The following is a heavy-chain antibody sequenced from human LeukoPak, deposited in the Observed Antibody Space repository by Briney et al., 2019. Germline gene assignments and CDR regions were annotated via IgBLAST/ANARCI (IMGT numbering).Heavy chain of an antibody. J-gene: IGHJ6*02. CDR2: IYNGGSA. V-gene: IGHV3-53*01. Sequence: GGSLRLSCAASGFMVSGNDMSWVRQAPGKGLEWVSVIYNGGSAYYADSVKGRFTVSRDNSKNTLYLQMNSLRAEDTAVYYCARDLGGCSGGSCYSRDVWGQGTTVIVSS. D-gene: IGHD2-15*01. CDR1: GFMVSGND. CDR3: ARDLGGCSGGSCYSRDV.